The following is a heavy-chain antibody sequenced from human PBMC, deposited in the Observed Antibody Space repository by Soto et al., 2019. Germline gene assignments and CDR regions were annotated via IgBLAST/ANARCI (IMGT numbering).Heavy chain of an antibody. CDR1: GFTFSSYA. D-gene: IGHD3-3*01. CDR2: ISGSGGST. Sequence: LRLSCAASGFTFSSYAMSWVRQAPGKGLEWVSAISGSGGSTYYADSVKGRFTISRDNSKNTLYLQMNSLRAEDTAVYYCAKSGYYDFWSGSPPGYYYGMDVWGQGTTVTVSS. V-gene: IGHV3-23*01. J-gene: IGHJ6*02. CDR3: AKSGYYDFWSGSPPGYYYGMDV.